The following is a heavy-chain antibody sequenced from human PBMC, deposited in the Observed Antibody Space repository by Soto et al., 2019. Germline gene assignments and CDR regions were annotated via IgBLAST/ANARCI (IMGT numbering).Heavy chain of an antibody. Sequence: QVQLQQWGAGLLKPSETLSLTCAVYGGFVSSGSYYWSWIRQPPGKGLEWIGEMSHSGGTHFNPSLKSRVPIAVETSKNQFSLKMSSLTARATALYYWAGIERGTATTVVDAFALWCPETMFTAPS. CDR1: GGFVSSGSYY. CDR2: MSHSGGT. CDR3: AGIERGTATTVVDAFAL. J-gene: IGHJ3*01. V-gene: IGHV4-34*01. D-gene: IGHD1-7*01.